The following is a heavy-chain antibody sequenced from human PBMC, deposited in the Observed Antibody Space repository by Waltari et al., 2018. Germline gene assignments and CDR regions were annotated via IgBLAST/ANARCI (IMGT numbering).Heavy chain of an antibody. CDR1: GGSISSGGYY. CDR2: IYYSGST. Sequence: QVQLQESGPGLVKPSQTLSLTCTVSGGSISSGGYYWSWIRQHPGKGLEWIGYIYYSGSTYYNPALKSRVTISVDTSKNQFSLKLSAVTAADTAVYYCARGSSSWYPFDYWGQGTLVTVSS. D-gene: IGHD6-13*01. CDR3: ARGSSSWYPFDY. J-gene: IGHJ4*02. V-gene: IGHV4-31*03.